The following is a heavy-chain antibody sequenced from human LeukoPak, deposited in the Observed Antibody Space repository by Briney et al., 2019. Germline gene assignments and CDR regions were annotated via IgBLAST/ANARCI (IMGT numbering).Heavy chain of an antibody. CDR3: ARGTAKYHYDSSGGYFDY. CDR2: IYHSGST. J-gene: IGHJ4*02. Sequence: PSETLSLTCTVSGYSISSGYYWGWIRQPPGKGLEWIGSIYHSGSTYYNPSLKSRVTISVDTSKNQFSLKLSSVTAADTAVYYCARGTAKYHYDSSGGYFDYWGQGTLVTVSS. V-gene: IGHV4-38-2*02. D-gene: IGHD3-22*01. CDR1: GYSISSGYY.